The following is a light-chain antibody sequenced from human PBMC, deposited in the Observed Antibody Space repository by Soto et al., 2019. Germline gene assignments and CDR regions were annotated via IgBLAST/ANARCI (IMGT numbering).Light chain of an antibody. CDR2: AAS. Sequence: DIQMTQSPSSLSASVGDIVTITCRASQSICSYLNWYQQKPGKAPKLLIYAASSLQSGVPSRFSGSGSGTDFTLTISSLQPEDFATYYCQQSYSTPRTFGQGTKVDIK. J-gene: IGKJ1*01. V-gene: IGKV1-39*01. CDR3: QQSYSTPRT. CDR1: QSICSY.